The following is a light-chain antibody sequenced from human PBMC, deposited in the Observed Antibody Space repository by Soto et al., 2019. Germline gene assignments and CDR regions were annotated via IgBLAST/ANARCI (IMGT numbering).Light chain of an antibody. Sequence: QSALTQPASVSGSPGQSITISCVGTSSDVGYYNYVSWYQQHPGKAPKLMIYEVSNRPSGVSSRFSGSKSGNTASLTISGLQAEDEADYYCSSYISSNTPKMFGGGTKLTVL. J-gene: IGLJ3*02. CDR2: EVS. CDR3: SSYISSNTPKM. V-gene: IGLV2-14*01. CDR1: SSDVGYYNY.